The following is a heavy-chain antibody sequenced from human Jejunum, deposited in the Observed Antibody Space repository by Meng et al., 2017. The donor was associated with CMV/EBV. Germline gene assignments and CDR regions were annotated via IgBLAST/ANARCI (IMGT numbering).Heavy chain of an antibody. D-gene: IGHD5-18*01. J-gene: IGHJ2*01. CDR3: ARSGRIQLWYWYFDL. V-gene: IGHV7-4-1*02. CDR2: INTNIGNP. Sequence: SGYTFTSYAMNWVRQAPGQGLEWMGWINTNIGNPTYAQGFTGRFVFSLDTSVSTAYLQINSLEAEDTAVYYCARSGRIQLWYWYFDLWGRGTLVTVSS. CDR1: GYTFTSYA.